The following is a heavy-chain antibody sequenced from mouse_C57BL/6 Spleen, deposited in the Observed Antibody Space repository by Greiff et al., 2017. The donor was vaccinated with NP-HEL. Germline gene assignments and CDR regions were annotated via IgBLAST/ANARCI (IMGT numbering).Heavy chain of an antibody. Sequence: VQLKQSGAELVKPGASVKLSCTASGFNIKDYYMHWVKQRTEQGLEWIGRIDPEDGETKYAPKFQGKATITADTSSNTAYLQLSSLTSEDTAVYYCAISTMVTTAWFAYWGQGTLVTVSA. D-gene: IGHD2-2*01. V-gene: IGHV14-2*01. CDR2: IDPEDGET. CDR1: GFNIKDYY. J-gene: IGHJ3*01. CDR3: AISTMVTTAWFAY.